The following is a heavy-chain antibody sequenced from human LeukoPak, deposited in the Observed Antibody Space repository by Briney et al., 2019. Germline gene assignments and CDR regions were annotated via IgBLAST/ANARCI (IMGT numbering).Heavy chain of an antibody. D-gene: IGHD3-22*01. J-gene: IGHJ4*02. CDR2: IYYSGST. V-gene: IGHV4-39*01. CDR1: GGPISSSSYY. CDR3: ARPYDSSGYYGY. Sequence: SETLSLTCTVSGGPISSSSYYWGWIRQPPGKGLEWIGSIYYSGSTYYNPSLKSRVTISVDTSKNQFSLKLSSVTAADTAVYYCARPYDSSGYYGYWGQGTLVTVSS.